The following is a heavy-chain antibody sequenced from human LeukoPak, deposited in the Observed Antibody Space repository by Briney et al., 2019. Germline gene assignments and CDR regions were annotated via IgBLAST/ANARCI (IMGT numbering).Heavy chain of an antibody. CDR2: IYYSGST. D-gene: IGHD1-26*01. J-gene: IGHJ2*01. CDR3: ARDLGYSGSYYWYFDL. CDR1: GVSISSYY. Sequence: SSETLSLTCTVSGVSISSYYWSWIRQPPGKGLEWIGYIYYSGSTNYNPSLKSRVTISVDTSKNQFSLKLSSVTAADTAVYYCARDLGYSGSYYWYFDLWGRGTLVTVSS. V-gene: IGHV4-59*01.